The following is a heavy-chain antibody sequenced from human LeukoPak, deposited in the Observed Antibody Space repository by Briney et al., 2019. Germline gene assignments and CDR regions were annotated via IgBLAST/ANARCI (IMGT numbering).Heavy chain of an antibody. CDR3: ARCYASGSYGIDY. J-gene: IGHJ4*02. V-gene: IGHV3-48*04. D-gene: IGHD3-10*01. CDR1: GFTVSNHY. Sequence: GGSLRLSCAASGFTVSNHYMNWVRQAPGKGLEWVSYISSSSSTIYYADSVKGRFTISRDNAKNSLFLQMNSLGAEDTAVYYCARCYASGSYGIDYWGQGTRVTVSS. CDR2: ISSSSSTI.